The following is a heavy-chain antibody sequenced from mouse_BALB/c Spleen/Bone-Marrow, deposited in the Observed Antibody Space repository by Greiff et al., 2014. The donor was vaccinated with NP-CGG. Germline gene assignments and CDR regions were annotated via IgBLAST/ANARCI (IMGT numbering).Heavy chain of an antibody. CDR2: INPSGGYT. CDR1: GYTFTSYP. V-gene: IGHV1-4*01. Sequence: VQLQESGAELARPGASVWMSCKASGYTFTSYPMNWVKQRPGQGLEWIGYINPSGGYTNYNQKFKDKATLTADKSSSTAYMQLSSLTSEDSAVYYCTRRAAYYFDYWGQGTTLTVSS. D-gene: IGHD3-3*01. J-gene: IGHJ2*01. CDR3: TRRAAYYFDY.